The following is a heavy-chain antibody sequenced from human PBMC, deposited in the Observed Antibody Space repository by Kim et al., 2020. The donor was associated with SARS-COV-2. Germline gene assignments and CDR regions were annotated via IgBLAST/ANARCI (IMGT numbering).Heavy chain of an antibody. CDR3: AREEGVVVVAAKRRGMDV. CDR1: GGSISSSSYY. CDR2: IYYSGST. J-gene: IGHJ6*02. V-gene: IGHV4-39*01. D-gene: IGHD2-15*01. Sequence: SETLSLTCTVSGGSISSSSYYWGWIRQPPGKGLEWIGSIYYSGSTYYNPSLKSRVTISVDTSKNQFSLKLSSVTAADTAVYYCAREEGVVVVAAKRRGMDVWGQGTTVTVSS.